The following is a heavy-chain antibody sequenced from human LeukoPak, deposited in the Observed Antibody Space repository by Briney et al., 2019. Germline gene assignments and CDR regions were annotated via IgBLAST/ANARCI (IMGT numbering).Heavy chain of an antibody. J-gene: IGHJ4*02. CDR2: ISYDGSNK. D-gene: IGHD3-22*01. CDR3: ARVPYYDSSGYPFDY. Sequence: GGSLRLSCAASGFTFSSYAMHWVRQAPGKGLEWVAVISYDGSNKYYADSVKGRFTISRDNSKNTLYLQMNSLRAEDTAVYYCARVPYYDSSGYPFDYWGQGSLVTVSS. CDR1: GFTFSSYA. V-gene: IGHV3-30*04.